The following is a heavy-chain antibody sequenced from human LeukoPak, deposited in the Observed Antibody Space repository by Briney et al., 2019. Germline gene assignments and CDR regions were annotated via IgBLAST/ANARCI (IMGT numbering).Heavy chain of an antibody. V-gene: IGHV3-23*01. D-gene: IGHD2-2*01. CDR3: AKVPASTYYFDY. CDR1: GFTFSSYA. CDR2: ISGSGGST. Sequence: GGSLRLSCAASGFTFSSYAMSWVRQAPGKGLEWVSAISGSGGSTYYADSVKGRFTISRDNSKNTPYLQMNSLRAEDTAVYYCAKVPASTYYFDYWGQGTLVTVSS. J-gene: IGHJ4*02.